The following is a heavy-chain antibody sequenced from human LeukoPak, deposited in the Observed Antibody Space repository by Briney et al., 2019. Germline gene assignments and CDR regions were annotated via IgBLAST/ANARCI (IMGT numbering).Heavy chain of an antibody. D-gene: IGHD3-10*01. CDR1: GGSFSGYY. Sequence: PSETLSLTCAVYGGSFSGYYWSWLRQPPGKGLEWIGEINHSGSTNYNPSLTSRVTISVDTSKNQFSLTLSSVTAADTAVYYCARDSPIYGSGKLGWFDPWGQGTLVTVSS. J-gene: IGHJ5*02. CDR2: INHSGST. V-gene: IGHV4-34*01. CDR3: ARDSPIYGSGKLGWFDP.